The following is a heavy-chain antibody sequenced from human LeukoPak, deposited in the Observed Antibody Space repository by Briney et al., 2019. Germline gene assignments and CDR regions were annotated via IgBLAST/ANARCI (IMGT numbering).Heavy chain of an antibody. D-gene: IGHD3/OR15-3a*01. CDR2: ISGSGGST. Sequence: GGSLRLSCAASGFTFSSYAMSWVRQAPGKGLEWVSAISGSGGSTYYADSVKGRFTISRDNSKNTLYLQMNSLRAEDTAVYYCARGGGLGYWYFDLWGRGTLVTVSS. J-gene: IGHJ2*01. CDR1: GFTFSSYA. V-gene: IGHV3-23*01. CDR3: ARGGGLGYWYFDL.